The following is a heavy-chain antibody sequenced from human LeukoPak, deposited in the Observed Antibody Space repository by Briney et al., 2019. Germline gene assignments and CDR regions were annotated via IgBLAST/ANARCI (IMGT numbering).Heavy chain of an antibody. CDR3: AITPYYYGSGSDDFDY. J-gene: IGHJ4*02. CDR1: GFTFSSYA. D-gene: IGHD3-10*01. CDR2: ISGSGGST. Sequence: GGSLRLSCAASGFTFSSYAMSWVRQAPGKGLEWVSAISGSGGSTYYADSVKGRFTISRDNSKNTLYLQMNSLRAEDTAVYYCAITPYYYGSGSDDFDYWGQGTLVTASS. V-gene: IGHV3-23*01.